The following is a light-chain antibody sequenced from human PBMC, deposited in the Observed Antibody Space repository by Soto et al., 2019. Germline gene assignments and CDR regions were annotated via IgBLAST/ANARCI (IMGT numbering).Light chain of an antibody. V-gene: IGKV1-5*01. Sequence: DIQMTQSPSTLSASVGDRVTITCRASQSISSWLAWYQQKPGKAPKLLIYDASSLESGVPSRFSGSGSGTEFTLTISSLQPDDFANYYCQQCNSYSWTFGQGTKVDIK. CDR3: QQCNSYSWT. CDR1: QSISSW. CDR2: DAS. J-gene: IGKJ1*01.